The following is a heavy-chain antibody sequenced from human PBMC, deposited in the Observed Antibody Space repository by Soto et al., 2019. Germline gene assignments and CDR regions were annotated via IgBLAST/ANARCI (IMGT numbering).Heavy chain of an antibody. D-gene: IGHD2-21*01. J-gene: IGHJ4*02. Sequence: ASVKVSCKASGYTFTGYYMHWVRQAPGQGLVWMGWINPNSGGTNYAQKFQGWVTMTRDTSISTAYMELSRLRSDDTAVYYCAREIPALGFDYWGQGTLVTVSS. CDR2: INPNSGGT. V-gene: IGHV1-2*04. CDR3: AREIPALGFDY. CDR1: GYTFTGYY.